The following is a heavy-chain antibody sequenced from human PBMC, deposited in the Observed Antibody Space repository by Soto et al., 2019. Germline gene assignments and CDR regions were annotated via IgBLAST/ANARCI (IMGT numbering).Heavy chain of an antibody. CDR2: IYYSGST. CDR1: GGSISSGGYY. J-gene: IGHJ3*02. D-gene: IGHD5-18*01. Sequence: SETLSLTCTVSGGSISSGGYYWSWIRQHPGKGLEWIGYIYYSGSTYYNPSLKSRVTISVDTSKNQFSLKLSSVTAADTAVYYCARGTAMETHTDAFDIWGQGTMVTVSS. V-gene: IGHV4-31*03. CDR3: ARGTAMETHTDAFDI.